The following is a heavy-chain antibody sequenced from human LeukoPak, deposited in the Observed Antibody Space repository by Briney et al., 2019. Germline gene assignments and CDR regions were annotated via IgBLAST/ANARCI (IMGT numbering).Heavy chain of an antibody. Sequence: GGSLRLSCAASGFTFSSYAMSWVRQAPGKGLEWVSAISGSGGSTYYADSVKGRFTISRDNSKNTLHLQMNSLRAEDTAVYYCAKDLKRWLHRGWDYWGQGTLVTVSS. J-gene: IGHJ4*02. CDR1: GFTFSSYA. CDR2: ISGSGGST. CDR3: AKDLKRWLHRGWDY. V-gene: IGHV3-23*01. D-gene: IGHD5-24*01.